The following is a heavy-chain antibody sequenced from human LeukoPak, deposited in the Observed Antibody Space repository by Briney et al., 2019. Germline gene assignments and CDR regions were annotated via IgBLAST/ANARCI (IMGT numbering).Heavy chain of an antibody. J-gene: IGHJ4*02. CDR3: ARDWIAAAGTHFDY. D-gene: IGHD6-13*01. V-gene: IGHV4-4*07. CDR1: GGSISSYY. Sequence: SETLSLTCTVSGGSISSYYWSWIRQPAGKGLEWIGRIYTSGSTNYNPSLKSRVTMSVDTSKNQFSLKLSSVTAADTAVYYCARDWIAAAGTHFDYWGQGTLVTVSS. CDR2: IYTSGST.